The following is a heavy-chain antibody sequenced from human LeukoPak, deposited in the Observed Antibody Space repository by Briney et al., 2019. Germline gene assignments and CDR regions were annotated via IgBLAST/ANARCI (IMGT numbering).Heavy chain of an antibody. D-gene: IGHD3-22*01. CDR2: IKQDETET. CDR1: GFTFSSYA. CDR3: VRDFDSTGYYY. Sequence: GGSLRLSCAASGFTFSSYAMSWVRQAPGKGLEWVANIKQDETETYYADSVKGRFTISRDNAKDSLYLQMSSLRADDTAVYYCVRDFDSTGYYYWGQGTLVTVSS. V-gene: IGHV3-7*01. J-gene: IGHJ4*02.